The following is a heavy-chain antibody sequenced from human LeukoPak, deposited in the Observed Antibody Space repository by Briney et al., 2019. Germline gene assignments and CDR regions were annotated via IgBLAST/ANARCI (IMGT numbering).Heavy chain of an antibody. J-gene: IGHJ4*02. CDR1: GFTFSSYA. CDR2: ISGNGGNT. V-gene: IGHV3-23*01. D-gene: IGHD6-6*01. Sequence: GGSLRLSCAASGFTFSSYAMSWVRQAPGKGLEWVSAISGNGGNTYYADSVKGRFTISRDNSKNTLSLQMNSLRAEDTAVYYCARATGRSIAAAGSVGYWGQGTLVTVSS. CDR3: ARATGRSIAAAGSVGY.